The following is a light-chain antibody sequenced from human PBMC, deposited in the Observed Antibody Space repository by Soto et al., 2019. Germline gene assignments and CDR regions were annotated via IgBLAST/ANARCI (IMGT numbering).Light chain of an antibody. Sequence: QSALTQPPSASGSPGQSVTISCTGTSSDVGGYNYVSWYQQHPGKAPKLMIYEVSKRPSGVPDRFSGSKSGNTASLTFSGHQDEDEADYCCSSYAGSYVVFGAGTKLTVL. CDR3: SSYAGSYVV. J-gene: IGLJ2*01. CDR2: EVS. V-gene: IGLV2-8*01. CDR1: SSDVGGYNY.